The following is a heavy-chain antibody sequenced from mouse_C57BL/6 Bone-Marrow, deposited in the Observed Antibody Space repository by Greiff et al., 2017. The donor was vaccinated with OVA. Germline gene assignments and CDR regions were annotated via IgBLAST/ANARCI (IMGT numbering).Heavy chain of an antibody. Sequence: VQLQQSGAELAKPGASVKLSCKASGYTFTSYWMHWVKQRPGQGLEWIGYINPSSGYTKYNQKFKDKATLTADTSSSTAYMQLSSLTYADSAVYYCARTGRNFDYWGQGTTLTVSS. J-gene: IGHJ2*01. D-gene: IGHD4-1*01. CDR2: INPSSGYT. V-gene: IGHV1-7*01. CDR3: ARTGRNFDY. CDR1: GYTFTSYW.